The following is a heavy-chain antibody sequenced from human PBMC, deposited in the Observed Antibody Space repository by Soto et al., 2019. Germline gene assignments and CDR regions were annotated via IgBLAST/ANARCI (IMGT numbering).Heavy chain of an antibody. Sequence: PSETLSLTCTVSGGSISSYYWSWIRQPPGKGLEWIGYIYYSGSTNYNPSLKSRVTISVDTSKNQFSLKLSSVTAADTAVYYCARGGAIAAPLVTKRKNYYYYYMDVWGKGTTVTVSS. V-gene: IGHV4-59*08. CDR2: IYYSGST. CDR3: ARGGAIAAPLVTKRKNYYYYYMDV. D-gene: IGHD6-6*01. J-gene: IGHJ6*03. CDR1: GGSISSYY.